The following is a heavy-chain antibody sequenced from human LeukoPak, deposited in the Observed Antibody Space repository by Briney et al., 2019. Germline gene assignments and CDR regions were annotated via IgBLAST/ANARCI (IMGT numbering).Heavy chain of an antibody. CDR2: IGGRGGST. CDR3: GKEGGA. CDR1: GFTFSSYA. J-gene: IGHJ5*02. Sequence: PGGSLRLSCAASGFTFSSYAMSWVRQAPGKGLEWVSAIGGRGGSTYYADSLGGRFTISRDNSKDMVYLQMNSLEVEDTATYYCGKEGGAWGQGTKVTVSS. V-gene: IGHV3-23*01. D-gene: IGHD3-16*01.